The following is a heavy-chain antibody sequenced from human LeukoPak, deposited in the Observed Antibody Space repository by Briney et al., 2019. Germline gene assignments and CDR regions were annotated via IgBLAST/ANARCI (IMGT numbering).Heavy chain of an antibody. CDR2: NYYSGST. D-gene: IGHD5-18*01. CDR1: GGSISSYY. V-gene: IGHV4-59*08. J-gene: IGHJ6*02. Sequence: SETLSLTCTVSGGSISSYYWSWIRQPPGKGLEWIGYNYYSGSTNYNPSLKSRVTISVDTSKNQFSLKLSSVTAADTAVYYCARQLRYSYGGYYYGIDVWGQGTTVTVSS. CDR3: ARQLRYSYGGYYYGIDV.